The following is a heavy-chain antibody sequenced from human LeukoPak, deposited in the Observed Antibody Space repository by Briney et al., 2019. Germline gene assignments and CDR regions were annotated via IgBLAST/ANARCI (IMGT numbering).Heavy chain of an antibody. CDR2: IYSGGST. J-gene: IGHJ4*02. CDR3: ARGLVAQGLSFDY. V-gene: IGHV3-66*01. CDR1: GFTVSNNY. D-gene: IGHD5-12*01. Sequence: GGSLRLSCAASGFTVSNNYMSWVRQAPGKGLEWVSVIYSGGSTYYADSVKGRFTISRDNSKNTLYLQMNSLRAEDTAVYYCARGLVAQGLSFDYWGQGTPVTVSS.